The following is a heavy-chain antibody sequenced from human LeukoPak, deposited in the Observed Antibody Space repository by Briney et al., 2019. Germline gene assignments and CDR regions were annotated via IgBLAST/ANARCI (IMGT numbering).Heavy chain of an antibody. J-gene: IGHJ3*02. CDR2: ISGSGGST. CDR3: ARPTEPDAAAGAFDI. Sequence: GGSLRLSCAASGFTFSSYAMSWVRQAPGKGLEWVSAISGSGGSTYYADSVKGRFTISRDNSKNTLYLQMDSLRAEDTAVYYCARPTEPDAAAGAFDIWGQGTMVTVSS. D-gene: IGHD6-25*01. V-gene: IGHV3-23*01. CDR1: GFTFSSYA.